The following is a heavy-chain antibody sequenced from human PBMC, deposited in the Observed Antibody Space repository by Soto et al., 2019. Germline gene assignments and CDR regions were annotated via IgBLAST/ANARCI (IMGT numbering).Heavy chain of an antibody. CDR3: AREVAGTGNWFDP. V-gene: IGHV1-18*01. D-gene: IGHD6-19*01. CDR2: ISAYNGNT. J-gene: IGHJ5*02. Sequence: ASVKVSCGASGYTFTSYGISGVRQAPGQGLEWMGWISAYNGNTNYAQKLQGRVTMTTDTSTSTAYMELRSLRSDDTAVYYCAREVAGTGNWFDPWGQGTLVTVSS. CDR1: GYTFTSYG.